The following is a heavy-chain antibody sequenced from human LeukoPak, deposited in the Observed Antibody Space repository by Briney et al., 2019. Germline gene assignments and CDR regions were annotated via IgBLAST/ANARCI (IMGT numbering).Heavy chain of an antibody. J-gene: IGHJ6*03. D-gene: IGHD3-10*01. CDR3: ARDSYYYGSGSYYFPGDYYYYYMDV. Sequence: SETLSLTCTVSGGSISSYYWSWIRQPAGKGLEWIGRIYTSGSTNYNPSLKSRVTMSVDTSKNQFSLKLSSVTAADTAVYYCARDSYYYGSGSYYFPGDYYYYYMDVWGKGTTVTISS. CDR1: GGSISSYY. CDR2: IYTSGST. V-gene: IGHV4-4*07.